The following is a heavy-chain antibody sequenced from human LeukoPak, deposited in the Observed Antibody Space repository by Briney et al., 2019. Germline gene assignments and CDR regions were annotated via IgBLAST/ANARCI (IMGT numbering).Heavy chain of an antibody. CDR3: ARDGDY. CDR1: GGSVSSASYY. Sequence: SETLSLTCTVSGGSVSSASYYWHWIRQPPGKGLEWIAYISYSGSTNYNPSLKSRLTISVDTSKNQLFLKLTSVTTADTAVYYCARDGDYWGQGTLVTVSS. V-gene: IGHV4-61*01. CDR2: ISYSGST. J-gene: IGHJ4*02.